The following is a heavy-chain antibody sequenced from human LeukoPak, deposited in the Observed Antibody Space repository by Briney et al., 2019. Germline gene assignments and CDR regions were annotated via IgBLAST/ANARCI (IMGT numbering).Heavy chain of an antibody. CDR3: ASASLSIYAFDI. J-gene: IGHJ3*02. D-gene: IGHD6-6*01. V-gene: IGHV4-59*01. Sequence: SETLSLTCTVSLGSISSYYWSWIRQPPGKGLEWIGYIYYSGSTKYKPSLKSRATISVHTSKNQFSLKLSSVTSADTAVYYCASASLSIYAFDIWGQGTMVTVSS. CDR1: LGSISSYY. CDR2: IYYSGST.